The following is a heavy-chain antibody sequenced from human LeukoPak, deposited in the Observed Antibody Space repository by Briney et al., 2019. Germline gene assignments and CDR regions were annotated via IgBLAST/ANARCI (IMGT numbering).Heavy chain of an antibody. J-gene: IGHJ4*02. CDR2: ISYDGTNK. CDR3: ARDLRSAAVGLLIDY. Sequence: GGSLRLSCAASGFTFSSYAMHWVRQAPGKGLEWVALISYDGTNKYYADSVKGRFTISRDNSKNTLDLQMNSLRAEDTAVYYCARDLRSAAVGLLIDYWGQGTLVTVSS. V-gene: IGHV3-30-3*01. D-gene: IGHD3-22*01. CDR1: GFTFSSYA.